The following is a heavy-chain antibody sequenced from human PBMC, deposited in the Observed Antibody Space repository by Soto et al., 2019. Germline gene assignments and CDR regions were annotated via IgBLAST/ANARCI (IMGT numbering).Heavy chain of an antibody. J-gene: IGHJ2*01. Sequence: QVQLQESGPGLAKPSQTLSLTCSVSGASISSGGYHWTWIRQRPGRGLEWIGYTYYTGSTYYHPSLKSRVTISDDTSKNQFSLHLNSVTAAATAIYYCARGDSTATPYWYFDLWGRGTRVTVSS. CDR1: GASISSGGYH. V-gene: IGHV4-31*03. CDR3: ARGDSTATPYWYFDL. CDR2: TYYTGST. D-gene: IGHD5-18*01.